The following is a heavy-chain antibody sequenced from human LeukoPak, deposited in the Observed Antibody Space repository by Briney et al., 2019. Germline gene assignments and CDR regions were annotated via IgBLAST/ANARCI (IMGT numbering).Heavy chain of an antibody. CDR1: GGSISSSNW. Sequence: SETLSLTCAVSGGSISSSNWWSWVRQPPGKGLEWIGEIYHSGSTNYNPSLKSRVTISVDTSKNQFSLKLTSVTAADTAVYYCARAENVLLWFGQLPPLYSWGQGTLVTVSS. J-gene: IGHJ4*02. V-gene: IGHV4-4*02. CDR3: ARAENVLLWFGQLPPLYS. D-gene: IGHD3-10*01. CDR2: IYHSGST.